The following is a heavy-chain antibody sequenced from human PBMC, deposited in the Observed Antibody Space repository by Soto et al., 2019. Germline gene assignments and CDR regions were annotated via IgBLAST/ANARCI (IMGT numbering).Heavy chain of an antibody. CDR3: ARQIYDSDTGPNFQYYFDS. V-gene: IGHV5-51*01. J-gene: IGHJ4*02. Sequence: PGESLKISCKASGYTFTGHWIGWVRQMPGKGLEWMGIVHPEDSYARYDPSFQGQVTISADKSINTAYLQWSSLKASDTAIYYCARQIYDSDTGPNFQYYFDSWGQGTLVTVSS. CDR1: GYTFTGHW. CDR2: VHPEDSYA. D-gene: IGHD3-22*01.